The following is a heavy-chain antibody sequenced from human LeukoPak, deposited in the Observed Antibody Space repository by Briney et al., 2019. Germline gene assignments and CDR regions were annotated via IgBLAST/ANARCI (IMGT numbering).Heavy chain of an antibody. D-gene: IGHD1-14*01. CDR1: GFTFTNYW. J-gene: IGHJ6*03. CDR3: AKTGFQWGYYFYYMDV. CDR2: IKSDGITT. V-gene: IGHV3-74*01. Sequence: GGSLRLSCAASGFTFTNYWIHWVRQAPGKGLMWVSRIKSDGITTNYADSVKGRFTISRDNAKNTVYLQMNSLRAEDTAVYYCAKTGFQWGYYFYYMDVWGKGTTVTVSS.